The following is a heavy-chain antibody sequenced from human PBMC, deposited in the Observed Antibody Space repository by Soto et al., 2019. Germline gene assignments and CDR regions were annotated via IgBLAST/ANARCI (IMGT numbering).Heavy chain of an antibody. V-gene: IGHV1-18*01. CDR3: ARDLSFPVDTAMVTIHY. CDR2: INAGSGNT. D-gene: IGHD5-18*01. Sequence: GGPVKVRSKACRLALNCFSPGLGRHAPGQMLEWMGWINAGSGNTKYAQKLQGRVTMTTDTSTSTAYMELRSLRSDDTAVYYCARDLSFPVDTAMVTIHYWGQGTLVTLL. CDR1: RLALNCFS. J-gene: IGHJ4*02.